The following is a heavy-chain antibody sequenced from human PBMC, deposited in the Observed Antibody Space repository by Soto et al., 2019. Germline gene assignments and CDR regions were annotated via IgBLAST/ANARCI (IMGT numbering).Heavy chain of an antibody. J-gene: IGHJ6*02. Sequence: GGSLRLSCAASGFTFSSYSMNWVRQAPGKGLERVSYISSSSSTIYYADSVKGRFTISRDNSKNMLYLQMNSLRAEDTAVYYCAKALRGGRYDILTDYYYYGMDVWGQGTTVTVSS. CDR2: ISSSSSTI. CDR1: GFTFSSYS. V-gene: IGHV3-48*01. D-gene: IGHD3-9*01. CDR3: AKALRGGRYDILTDYYYYGMDV.